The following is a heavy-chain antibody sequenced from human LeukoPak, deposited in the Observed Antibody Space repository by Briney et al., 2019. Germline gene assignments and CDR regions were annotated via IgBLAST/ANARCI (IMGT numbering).Heavy chain of an antibody. J-gene: IGHJ3*02. CDR1: GFTFDDYA. Sequence: SLRLSCAASGFTFDDYAMHWVRQAPGKGLEWVSGISWNSGSIGYADSVKGRFTISRDNAKNSLYLQMNSLRAEDMALYYCAKGSMDTFDIWGQGTMVTVSS. CDR3: AKGSMDTFDI. V-gene: IGHV3-9*03. CDR2: ISWNSGSI. D-gene: IGHD2-8*01.